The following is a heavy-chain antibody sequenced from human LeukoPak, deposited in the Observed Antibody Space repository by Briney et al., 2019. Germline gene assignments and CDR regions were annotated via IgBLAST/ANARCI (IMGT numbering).Heavy chain of an antibody. CDR2: ISYDGSDK. V-gene: IGHV3-30*09. Sequence: GRSLRLSCAASGFTFSSYAMYWVRQAPGKGLEWVAVISYDGSDKFYADSVKGRFAISRDSSKNTLYLQMNSLRPEDTAVYYCARARPSMWIDYWGQGTLVTVSS. CDR1: GFTFSSYA. J-gene: IGHJ4*02. CDR3: ARARPSMWIDY. D-gene: IGHD5-12*01.